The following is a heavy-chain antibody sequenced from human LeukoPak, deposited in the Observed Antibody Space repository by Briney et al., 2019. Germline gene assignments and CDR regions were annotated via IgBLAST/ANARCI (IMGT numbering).Heavy chain of an antibody. D-gene: IGHD3-10*01. V-gene: IGHV3-23*01. J-gene: IGHJ4*02. CDR3: AKSQRRGYYYGSGSYYEALHYFDY. Sequence: GGSLRLSCAASGFTFSSYAMSWVRQAPGKRLEWVSAISGSGGSTYYADSVKGRFTISRDNSKNTLYLQMNSLRAEDTAVYYCAKSQRRGYYYGSGSYYEALHYFDYWGQGTLVTVSS. CDR2: ISGSGGST. CDR1: GFTFSSYA.